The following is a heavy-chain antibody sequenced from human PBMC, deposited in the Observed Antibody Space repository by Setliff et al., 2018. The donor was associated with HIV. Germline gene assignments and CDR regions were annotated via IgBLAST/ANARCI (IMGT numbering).Heavy chain of an antibody. Sequence: GGSLRLSCVASGLTFSSYSMNWVRQAPGKGLEWVSYISPSSSTLYYVTPVKGRFTISRDDSKNTLYLQMNSLKTEDTAVYYCTTIVGFCSSTRCYSDYWGQGTLVTVSS. CDR1: GLTFSSYS. J-gene: IGHJ4*02. CDR3: TTIVGFCSSTRCYSDY. D-gene: IGHD2-2*01. V-gene: IGHV3-48*01. CDR2: ISPSSSTL.